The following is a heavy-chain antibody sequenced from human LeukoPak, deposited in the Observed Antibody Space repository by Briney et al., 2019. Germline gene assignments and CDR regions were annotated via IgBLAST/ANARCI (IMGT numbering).Heavy chain of an antibody. CDR1: GFTFSTYA. CDR2: ISTWSSAI. D-gene: IGHD1-26*01. J-gene: IGHJ4*02. V-gene: IGHV3-48*02. CDR3: TRGVGDTSTFDF. Sequence: PGGSLRLSCAASGFTFSTYAMAWVRQVPGKGLECVAYISTWSSAIEYSDSVRGRFTISRDNARNSMYLQMNSLRDEDTAVYYCTRGVGDTSTFDFWGQGSLVTVSS.